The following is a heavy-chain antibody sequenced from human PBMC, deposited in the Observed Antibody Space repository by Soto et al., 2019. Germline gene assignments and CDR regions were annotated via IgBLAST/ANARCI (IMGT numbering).Heavy chain of an antibody. V-gene: IGHV3-33*01. D-gene: IGHD5-18*01. J-gene: IGHJ4*02. CDR2: IWYDGSNK. CDR3: ARYSSAFGYSYGRYQDY. CDR1: GFTFSSYG. Sequence: QVQLVESGGGVVQPGRSLRLSCAASGFTFSSYGMHWVRQAPGKGLEWVAVIWYDGSNKYYADSVKGRFTISRDNSKNTLYLQMNSLIAVDTAVYYCARYSSAFGYSYGRYQDYWGQGTLVTVSS.